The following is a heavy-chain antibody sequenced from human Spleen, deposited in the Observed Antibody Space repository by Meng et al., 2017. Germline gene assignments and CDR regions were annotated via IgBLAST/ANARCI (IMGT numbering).Heavy chain of an antibody. CDR2: INHGGIT. CDR3: ARGPFRGVMMS. V-gene: IGHV4-34*01. Sequence: QVQLQQWGAGLLKPSGTLSLTCAVYGGSFSGYYCNWIRQPPGKGLGWIGEINHGGITNYNPSLKSRITISVDTSQKQFSLKLTSVTAADTAVYYCARGPFRGVMMSWGQGTLVTVSS. D-gene: IGHD3-10*01. CDR1: GGSFSGYY. J-gene: IGHJ5*02.